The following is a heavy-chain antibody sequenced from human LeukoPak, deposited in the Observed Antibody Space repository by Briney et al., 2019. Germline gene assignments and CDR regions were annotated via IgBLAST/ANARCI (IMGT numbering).Heavy chain of an antibody. CDR3: ASVDTAMGALLH. Sequence: PGGFLRLSCAASGFTFSSYGMHWVRQAPGKGLEWVAVIWYDGSNKYYADSVKGRFTISRDNSKNTLYLQMNSLRAEDTAVYYCASVDTAMGALLHWGQGTLVTVSS. CDR2: IWYDGSNK. D-gene: IGHD5-18*01. CDR1: GFTFSSYG. V-gene: IGHV3-33*01. J-gene: IGHJ4*02.